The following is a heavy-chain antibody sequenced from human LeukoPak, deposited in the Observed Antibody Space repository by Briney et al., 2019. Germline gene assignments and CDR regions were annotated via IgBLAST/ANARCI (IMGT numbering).Heavy chain of an antibody. CDR3: ARVVPYSSSWYGGDYYYGMDV. CDR2: LYYSGST. D-gene: IGHD6-13*01. CDR1: GGSISSYY. J-gene: IGHJ6*02. Sequence: PSETLPLTCTVSGGSISSYYWLWIRQPPGKGLEWIGYLYYSGSTNYNPSLKSRVTISVGTSKNQFSLKLSSVTAADTAVYYCARVVPYSSSWYGGDYYYGMDVWGQGTTVTVSS. V-gene: IGHV4-59*01.